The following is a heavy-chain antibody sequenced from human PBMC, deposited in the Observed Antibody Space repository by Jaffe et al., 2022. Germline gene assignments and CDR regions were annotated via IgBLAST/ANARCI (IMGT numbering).Heavy chain of an antibody. V-gene: IGHV1-69*01. D-gene: IGHD2-15*01. Sequence: QVQLVQSGAEVKKPGSSVKVSCKASGGTFSSYAISWVRQAPGQGLEWMGGIIPIFGTANYAQKFQGRVTITADESTSTAYMELSSLRSEDTAVYYCAREGCSGGSCYIALDAFDIWGQGTMVTVSS. CDR3: AREGCSGGSCYIALDAFDI. CDR2: IIPIFGTA. CDR1: GGTFSSYA. J-gene: IGHJ3*02.